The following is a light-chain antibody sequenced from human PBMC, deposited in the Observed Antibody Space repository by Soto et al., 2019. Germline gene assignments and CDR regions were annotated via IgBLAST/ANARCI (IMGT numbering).Light chain of an antibody. CDR3: SSFAANRIYV. V-gene: IGLV2-14*01. Sequence: QSGLTQPTSASGSPGQSITISCTGNHNDIGTYDYVSWYQQHPGRAPSLLIHGVTTRPSGISDRVSVSKSGLTASLTISGLQPEDEADYYCSSFAANRIYVFGPGAKVTVL. CDR2: GVT. CDR1: HNDIGTYDY. J-gene: IGLJ1*01.